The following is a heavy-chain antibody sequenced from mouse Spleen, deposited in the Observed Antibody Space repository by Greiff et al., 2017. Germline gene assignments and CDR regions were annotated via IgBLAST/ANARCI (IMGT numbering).Heavy chain of an antibody. CDR3: ARWTTVVALDY. CDR2: IDPEDGET. J-gene: IGHJ2*01. V-gene: IGHV14-2*01. CDR1: GFNIKDYY. D-gene: IGHD1-1*01. Sequence: VQLKQSGAELVKPGASVKLSCTASGFNIKDYYMHWVKQRTEQGLEWIGRIDPEDGETKYAPKFQGKATLTADKSSSTAYMQLSSLTSEDSAVYFCARWTTVVALDYWGQGTTLTVSS.